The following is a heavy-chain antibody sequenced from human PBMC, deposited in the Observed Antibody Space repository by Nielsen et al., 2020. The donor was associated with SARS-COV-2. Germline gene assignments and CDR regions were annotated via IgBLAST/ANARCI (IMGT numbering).Heavy chain of an antibody. D-gene: IGHD5-24*01. V-gene: IGHV3-11*05. J-gene: IGHJ4*02. CDR2: IRSGSTYT. CDR3: AREGRDLPLDY. Sequence: GESLKISCAASGFTFSDYYMSWIRQAPGKGLEWISYIRSGSTYTNYADSEKGRFTISRDDAKNSLYLQMNSLRAEDTAVYYCAREGRDLPLDYWGQGVLVTVSS. CDR1: GFTFSDYY.